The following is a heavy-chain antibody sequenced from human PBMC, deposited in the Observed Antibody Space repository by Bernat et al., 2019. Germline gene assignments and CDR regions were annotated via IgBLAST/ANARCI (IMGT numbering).Heavy chain of an antibody. V-gene: IGHV3-30-3*01. Sequence: QVQLVESGGGVVQPGRSLRLSCAASGFTFSSYAMHWVRQAPGKGLEWVAVISYDGSNIYYADSVKGRFTISRDSSKNTLYLQMNSLRAEDTAVYYCARCGGSSGYCVDYWGQGTLVTVSS. CDR3: ARCGGSSGYCVDY. CDR1: GFTFSSYA. D-gene: IGHD3-22*01. CDR2: ISYDGSNI. J-gene: IGHJ4*02.